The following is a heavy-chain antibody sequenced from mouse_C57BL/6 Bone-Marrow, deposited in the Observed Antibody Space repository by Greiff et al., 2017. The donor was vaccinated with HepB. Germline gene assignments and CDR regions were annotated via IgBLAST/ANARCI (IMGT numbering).Heavy chain of an antibody. Sequence: VQLQQSGAELARPGASVKLSCKASGYTFTSYGISWVKQRTGQGLEWIGEIYPRSGNTYYNEKFKGKAKLTADKSSSTAYMELRSLTSEDSAVYFCARWGTTVVGYYAMDYWGQGTSVTVSS. CDR1: GYTFTSYG. D-gene: IGHD1-1*01. CDR2: IYPRSGNT. CDR3: ARWGTTVVGYYAMDY. V-gene: IGHV1-81*01. J-gene: IGHJ4*01.